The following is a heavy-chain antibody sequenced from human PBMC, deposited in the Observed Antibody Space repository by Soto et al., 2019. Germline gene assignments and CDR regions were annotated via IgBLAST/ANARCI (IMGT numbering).Heavy chain of an antibody. CDR1: GYTLTSYS. CDR3: ARDPQGYCSGGRCYHFDY. J-gene: IGHJ4*02. Sequence: QVQLVQSGAEVKKPGASVRVSCKASGYTLTSYSMHWARQAPGQGLEWMGIINPSGDNIRYAQNFQGRVTMTRDTSTSTVYLELSSLRSEDTAIYYCARDPQGYCSGGRCYHFDYWGQGTLVTVSS. CDR2: INPSGDNI. V-gene: IGHV1-46*01. D-gene: IGHD2-15*01.